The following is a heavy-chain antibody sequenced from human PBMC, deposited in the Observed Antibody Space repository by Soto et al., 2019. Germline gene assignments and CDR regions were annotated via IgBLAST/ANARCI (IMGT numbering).Heavy chain of an antibody. V-gene: IGHV4-34*01. J-gene: IGHJ1*01. D-gene: IGHD1-26*01. CDR3: ARGRGSVAYQH. CDR1: GGSFSGYY. CDR2: NNHSGST. Sequence: QVQLQQWGAGLLKPSETLSLTCSVYGGSFSGYYWSWIRQPPGKGLEWIGENNHSGSTNYNPSLKSRVTISVDTSKHQFSLKLSSVTAADTAVYYCARGRGSVAYQHWGQGTLVTVSS.